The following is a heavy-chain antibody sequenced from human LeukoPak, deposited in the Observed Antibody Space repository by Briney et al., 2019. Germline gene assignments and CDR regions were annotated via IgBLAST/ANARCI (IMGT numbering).Heavy chain of an antibody. D-gene: IGHD3-9*01. CDR2: ISSSGTNT. CDR3: ARVLEDDVLTGYYFQH. J-gene: IGHJ1*01. CDR1: GFTFSDYY. Sequence: GGSLRLSCAASGFTFSDYYMSWIRQAPGKGLEWVAYISSSGTNTYYADSVKGLFTISRDNAKNPVFLQMNSLRAEDTAVYYCARVLEDDVLTGYYFQHWGQGTLVTVSS. V-gene: IGHV3-11*04.